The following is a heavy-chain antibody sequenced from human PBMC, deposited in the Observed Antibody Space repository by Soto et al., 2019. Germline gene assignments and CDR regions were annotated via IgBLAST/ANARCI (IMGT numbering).Heavy chain of an antibody. CDR1: GYTFTGYY. J-gene: IGHJ6*02. V-gene: IGHV1-2*02. Sequence: GASVKVSCKAAGYTFTGYYMHWVRQAPGQGLEWMGCINPNNGDTYYAQKFHGRVTMTRDTSISTAYMELSRLRSDDTAVYHCARSSGSYSYYALDVWGQGTTVTVSS. CDR2: INPNNGDT. D-gene: IGHD3-10*01. CDR3: ARSSGSYSYYALDV.